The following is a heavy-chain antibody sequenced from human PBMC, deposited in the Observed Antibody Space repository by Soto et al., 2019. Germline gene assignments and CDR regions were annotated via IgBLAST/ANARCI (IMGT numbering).Heavy chain of an antibody. V-gene: IGHV1-18*04. CDR3: ARSDYYEDTGTFEY. Sequence: QVHLVQSGGELKKPGASVKVSCKASGYSFSDFGITWVRQAPGQGLKWMGWISGKNGNTNYAQKVQGRVTLTADTSTSTAYMEMRALTSDDTATYYCARSDYYEDTGTFEYWGQGTPVTVSS. CDR2: ISGKNGNT. CDR1: GYSFSDFG. J-gene: IGHJ4*02. D-gene: IGHD4-17*01.